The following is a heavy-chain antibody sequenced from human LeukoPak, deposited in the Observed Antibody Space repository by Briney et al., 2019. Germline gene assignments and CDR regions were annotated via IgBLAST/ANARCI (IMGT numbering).Heavy chain of an antibody. D-gene: IGHD5-24*01. V-gene: IGHV3-74*01. CDR3: ARSRVEMATSLLDY. J-gene: IGHJ4*02. CDR2: INSDGSTT. CDR1: GFTFSNYW. Sequence: PGGSLRLSCAASGFTFSNYWMHWVRQAPRKGLVLVSRINSDGSTTAYADSVKGRFTISRDNAKNTLYLQMNSLRAEDTAVYYCARSRVEMATSLLDYWDQGTLVTVSS.